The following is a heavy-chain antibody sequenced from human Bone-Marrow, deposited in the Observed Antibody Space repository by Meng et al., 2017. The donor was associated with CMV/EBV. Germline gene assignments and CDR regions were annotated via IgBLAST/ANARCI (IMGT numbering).Heavy chain of an antibody. CDR2: IYYSGST. CDR3: VRGRYCSSTSCYYYYYGMDV. J-gene: IGHJ6*02. CDR1: GGSVSSGSYY. D-gene: IGHD2-2*01. Sequence: SETLSLTCTVSGGSVSSGSYYWSWIRQPPGKGLEWIGYIYYSGSTNYNPSLKSRVTISVDTSKNQFSLKLSSVTAADTAVYYCVRGRYCSSTSCYYYYYGMDVWGQGTTVTVSS. V-gene: IGHV4-61*01.